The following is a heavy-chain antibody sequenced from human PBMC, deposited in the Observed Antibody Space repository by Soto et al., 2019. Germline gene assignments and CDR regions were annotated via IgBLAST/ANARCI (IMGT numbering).Heavy chain of an antibody. CDR2: IYYSGST. V-gene: IGHV4-61*01. J-gene: IGHJ6*02. Sequence: QLQESGPGLVKPSETLSLTCTVSGGSVNSGSYYWSWIRQSPGKGLEWIGYIYYSGSTNSNPSLKRRVTISLDTSKNQFSLKLSSVTAADTAVYYCARDSSMTYYYGMDVWGQGTTVTVSS. CDR1: GGSVNSGSYY. CDR3: ARDSSMTYYYGMDV.